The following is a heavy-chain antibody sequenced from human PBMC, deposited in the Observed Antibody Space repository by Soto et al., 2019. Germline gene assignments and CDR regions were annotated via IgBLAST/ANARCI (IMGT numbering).Heavy chain of an antibody. CDR1: GFTFSSYA. CDR2: ISYDGSNK. J-gene: IGHJ4*02. CDR3: ARDPRPYCSGGSCLLMGIGN. V-gene: IGHV3-30-3*01. Sequence: GGSLRLSCAASGFTFSSYAMHWVRQAPGKGLEWVAVISYDGSNKYYADSVKGRFTISRDNSKNTLYLQMNSLRAEDTAVYYCARDPRPYCSGGSCLLMGIGNWGQGTLVTVSS. D-gene: IGHD2-15*01.